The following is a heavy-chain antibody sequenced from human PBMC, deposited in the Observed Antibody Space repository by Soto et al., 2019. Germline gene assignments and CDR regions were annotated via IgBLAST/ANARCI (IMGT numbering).Heavy chain of an antibody. J-gene: IGHJ4*02. V-gene: IGHV1-69*02. CDR1: GDTFSRHN. D-gene: IGHD2-21*02. CDR3: AIGTAPDVDY. Sequence: QVPLLQSGTEVKKPGSSVKVSCKASGDTFSRHNIAWVRQAPGQGLEWMGRIIPFLDVTTYAQKFLGRVAIFADKTTSTVYMELNSLRSEDTAVYFCAIGTAPDVDYWGQGTLVTVSS. CDR2: IIPFLDVT.